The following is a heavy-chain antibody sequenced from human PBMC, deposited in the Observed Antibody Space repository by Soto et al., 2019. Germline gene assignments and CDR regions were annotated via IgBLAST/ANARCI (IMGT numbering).Heavy chain of an antibody. CDR1: GDSLSRSSYY. CDR2: IDHSGST. V-gene: IGHV4-39*01. J-gene: IGHJ3*02. D-gene: IGHD4-17*01. CDR3: ARPIATLRHDAFDI. Sequence: QMQLQESGPGLVKPSETLSLTCTVSGDSLSRSSYYWGWIRQPPGEGLEWIGSIDHSGSTYYNASLTSRVTISVDASKNEFSLKLSSVTAADTAVYYCARPIATLRHDAFDIWGQGTMVTVSS.